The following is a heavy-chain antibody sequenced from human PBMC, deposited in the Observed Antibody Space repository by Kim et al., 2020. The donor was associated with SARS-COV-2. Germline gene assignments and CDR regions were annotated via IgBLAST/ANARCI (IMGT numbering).Heavy chain of an antibody. Sequence: GGSLRLSCAASGFTFSNAWMSWVRQAPGKGLEWVGRIKSKTDGGTTDYAAPVKGRFTISRDDSKNTLYLQMNSLKTEDTAVYYCTTDPPYYGGLYYFDYWGQGTLVTVSS. D-gene: IGHD4-17*01. CDR3: TTDPPYYGGLYYFDY. CDR1: GFTFSNAW. V-gene: IGHV3-15*01. CDR2: IKSKTDGGTT. J-gene: IGHJ4*02.